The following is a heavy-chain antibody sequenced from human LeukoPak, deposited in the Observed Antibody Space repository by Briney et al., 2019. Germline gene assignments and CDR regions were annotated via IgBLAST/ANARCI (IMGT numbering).Heavy chain of an antibody. J-gene: IGHJ3*02. CDR2: IRYDGSHK. CDR1: GFTFSSYG. V-gene: IGHV3-30*02. Sequence: GGSLRLSCAASGFTFSSYGMLWVRQAPGKGLEWVAFIRYDGSHKYYADSVKGRFTISRDNSKNTLYLQMNSLRTEDTAVYYCARGGSYLSAFDIWGQGTMVTVSS. CDR3: ARGGSYLSAFDI. D-gene: IGHD1-26*01.